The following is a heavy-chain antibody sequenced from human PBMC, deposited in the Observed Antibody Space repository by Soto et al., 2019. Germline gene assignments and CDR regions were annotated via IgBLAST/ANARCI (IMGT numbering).Heavy chain of an antibody. V-gene: IGHV4-61*01. CDR1: GGSVSSGSYY. D-gene: IGHD2-15*01. Sequence: SETLSLTCTVSGGSVSSGSYYWSWIRQPPGKGLEWIGYIYYSGSTNYNPSLKSRVTISVDTSKNQFSLKLSSVTAADTAVYYCARAPLNIVVVVAAKVGFDYWGQGTLVTVSS. CDR2: IYYSGST. CDR3: ARAPLNIVVVVAAKVGFDY. J-gene: IGHJ4*02.